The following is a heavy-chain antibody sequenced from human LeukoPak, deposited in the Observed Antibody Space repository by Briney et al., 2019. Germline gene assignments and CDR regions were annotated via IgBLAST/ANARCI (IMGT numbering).Heavy chain of an antibody. V-gene: IGHV4-34*01. J-gene: IGHJ4*02. CDR1: GGSFSGYY. CDR3: ARSTTAYYDKVSLSH. D-gene: IGHD3-22*01. CDR2: INHSATT. Sequence: PSETLSLTCAVYGGSFSGYYWNWIRQPPGKGLEWIGEINHSATTNYNPSLKSRVTISVDTSKSQFSLNLSSVTAADAAVYYCARSTTAYYDKVSLSHWGQGTLVTASS.